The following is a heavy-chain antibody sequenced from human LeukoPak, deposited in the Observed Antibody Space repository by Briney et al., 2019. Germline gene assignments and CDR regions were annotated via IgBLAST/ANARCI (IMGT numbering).Heavy chain of an antibody. V-gene: IGHV4-39*01. CDR1: GGSISSSSYY. CDR3: ASIAAADVDY. CDR2: IYYSGST. Sequence: SETLSLTCTVSGGSISSSSYYWGWIRQPPGKGLEWIGSIYYSGSTYYNPSLKSRVTISVDTSKNQFSLKLGSVTAADTAVYYCASIAAADVDYWGQGTLVTVSS. J-gene: IGHJ4*02. D-gene: IGHD6-13*01.